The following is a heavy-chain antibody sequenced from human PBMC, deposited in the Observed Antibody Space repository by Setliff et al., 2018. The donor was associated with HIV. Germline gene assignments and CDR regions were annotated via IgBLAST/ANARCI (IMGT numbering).Heavy chain of an antibody. D-gene: IGHD1-1*01. CDR2: ISWNTFNI. J-gene: IGHJ5*02. CDR3: AKEGRVTTAFDL. V-gene: IGHV3-9*01. CDR1: GFNFDDYA. Sequence: PGGSRRPSCAASGFNFDDYAMHWVRQAPGQGLEWVSGISWNTFNIAYADSVKGRFTISRDNAKNSLYLQMNSLRGEDTALYYCAKEGRVTTAFDLWGQGTLVTVSS.